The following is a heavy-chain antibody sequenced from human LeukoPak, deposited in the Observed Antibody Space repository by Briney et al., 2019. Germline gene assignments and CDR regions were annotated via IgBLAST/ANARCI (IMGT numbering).Heavy chain of an antibody. CDR3: TRPWDAYFDY. D-gene: IGHD1-26*01. CDR1: GFTVSSNY. J-gene: IGHJ4*02. V-gene: IGHV3-66*04. CDR2: IYSGGST. Sequence: GGSLRLSCAASGFTVSSNYMSWVRQAPGKGLEWVSVIYSGGSTYYADSVKGRFTISRDNSKNTLYMQMNSLKTEDTAVYYCTRPWDAYFDYWGQGTLVTVSS.